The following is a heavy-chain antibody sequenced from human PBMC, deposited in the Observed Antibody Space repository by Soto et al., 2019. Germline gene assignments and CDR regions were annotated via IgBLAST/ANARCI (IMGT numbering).Heavy chain of an antibody. J-gene: IGHJ5*02. V-gene: IGHV3-48*02. CDR2: ISSSSSTI. D-gene: IGHD6-19*01. CDR1: GFTFSSYS. Sequence: SLRLSCAASGFTFSSYSMNWVRQAPGKGLEWVSYISSSSSTIYYADSVKGRFTISRDNAKNSLYLQMNSLRDEDTAVYYCARVGGRQWLPPPWFDPWGQGTLVTVSS. CDR3: ARVGGRQWLPPPWFDP.